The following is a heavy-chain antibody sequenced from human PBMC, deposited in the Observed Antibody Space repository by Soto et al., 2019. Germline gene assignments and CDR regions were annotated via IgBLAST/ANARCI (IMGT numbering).Heavy chain of an antibody. Sequence: SETLSLTCTVSGGSISNFYWSWIRQPPGKGLEWIGYISYSGNTNYNPSLKSRVSISVDTPKHQLSLNLTSVTAADTAVYYCARAPMVLSRSYFDSWGQGTPVTVSS. CDR2: ISYSGNT. V-gene: IGHV4-59*01. D-gene: IGHD2-8*01. J-gene: IGHJ4*02. CDR3: ARAPMVLSRSYFDS. CDR1: GGSISNFY.